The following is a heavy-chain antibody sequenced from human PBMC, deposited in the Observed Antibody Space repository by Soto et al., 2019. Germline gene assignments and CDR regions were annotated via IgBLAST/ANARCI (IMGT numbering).Heavy chain of an antibody. CDR1: GGSISSSSYF. CDR3: ATSNWFDP. Sequence: QLQLQESGPGLVKPSETLSLTCTVSGGSISSSSYFWGWIRQPPGKGLEWIGTIYYSGSTYYNPSLKSRVTISVDTSKNQFSLKLSSVTAADTAMYYCATSNWFDPWGQGTLVTVSS. CDR2: IYYSGST. V-gene: IGHV4-39*01. J-gene: IGHJ5*02.